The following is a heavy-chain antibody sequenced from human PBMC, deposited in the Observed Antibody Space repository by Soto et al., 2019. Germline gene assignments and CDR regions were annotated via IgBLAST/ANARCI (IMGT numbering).Heavy chain of an antibody. D-gene: IGHD6-13*01. V-gene: IGHV3-74*01. CDR3: GRDRGYPDSFDF. CDR2: INGDGNTI. J-gene: IGHJ3*01. Sequence: PGGSLRLSCAASGFNFGPFWMHWVRQAPGKGLVWVSHINGDGNTIVYADSVRGRFTISRDNAKSTLFLQMNSLRVEDTAVYYGGRDRGYPDSFDFWAQGTMVTVSS. CDR1: GFNFGPFW.